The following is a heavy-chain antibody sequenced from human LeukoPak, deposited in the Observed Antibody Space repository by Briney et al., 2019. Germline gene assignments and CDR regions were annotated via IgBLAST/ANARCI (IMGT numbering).Heavy chain of an antibody. J-gene: IGHJ5*02. CDR3: AKDISGSYSSGGNWFDP. Sequence: GGSLRLSCAASGFTFDDYAMHWVRHAPGKGLEWVSGISWNSGSIGYADSVKGRFTISRDNAKNSLYLQMNSLRAEDTALYYCAKDISGSYSSGGNWFDPWGQGTLVTVSS. V-gene: IGHV3-9*01. CDR1: GFTFDDYA. CDR2: ISWNSGSI. D-gene: IGHD1-26*01.